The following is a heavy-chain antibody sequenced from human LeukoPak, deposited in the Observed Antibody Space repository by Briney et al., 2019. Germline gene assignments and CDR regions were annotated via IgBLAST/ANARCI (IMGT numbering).Heavy chain of an antibody. Sequence: PGGSLRLSCAASGFTVSSNYMSWVRQAPGKGLEWVSVIYSGGSTYYADSVKGRFTISRDNSKNTLYLQMNSLRAEDTAVYYCARESPNYYDSSGSFDYWGQGTLVTVSS. D-gene: IGHD3-22*01. CDR1: GFTVSSNY. V-gene: IGHV3-53*01. J-gene: IGHJ4*02. CDR3: ARESPNYYDSSGSFDY. CDR2: IYSGGST.